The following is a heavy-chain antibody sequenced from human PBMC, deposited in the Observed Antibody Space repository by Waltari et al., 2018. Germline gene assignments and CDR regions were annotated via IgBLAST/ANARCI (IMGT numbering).Heavy chain of an antibody. CDR3: AKRGSRDSSGWFPELDY. J-gene: IGHJ4*02. CDR1: GFTFSHSA. Sequence: QVRLVESGGGVVQPGRSVRLSCEASGFTFSHSAMSWARQAPGKGLEWVAVIAYDGINKFYVDSAKGRFTISRDNSWNTLYLQMNSLRVEDTAVYYCAKRGSRDSSGWFPELDYWGQGALVTVSS. CDR2: IAYDGINK. V-gene: IGHV3-30*18. D-gene: IGHD6-19*01.